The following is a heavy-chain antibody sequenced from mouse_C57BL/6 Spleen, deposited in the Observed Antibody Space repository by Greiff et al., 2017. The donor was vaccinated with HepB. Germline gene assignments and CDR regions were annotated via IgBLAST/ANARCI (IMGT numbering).Heavy chain of an antibody. D-gene: IGHD2-4*01. CDR2: IYPGGGYT. CDR3: ARRDDYDGLFFAY. V-gene: IGHV1-63*01. J-gene: IGHJ3*01. Sequence: VQLQQSGAELVRPGTSVKMSCKASGYTFTNYWIGWAKQRPGHGLEWIGDIYPGGGYTNYNEKFKGKATLTADKSSSTAYMQFSSLTSEDSAIYYCARRDDYDGLFFAYWGQGTLVTVSA. CDR1: GYTFTNYW.